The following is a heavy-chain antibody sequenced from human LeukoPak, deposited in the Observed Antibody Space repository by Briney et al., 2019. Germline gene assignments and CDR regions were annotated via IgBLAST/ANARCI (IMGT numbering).Heavy chain of an antibody. CDR1: GASISSYY. Sequence: PSETLSLTCNVSGASISSYYWSWIRQPAGKGLEWIGRIYTSANTNYIPSFKSRATISIDRSKNQFSLNLPSVTAADTAVYYCARDRIWNDAGHDPFDIWGQGTMVTVSS. CDR2: IYTSANT. J-gene: IGHJ3*02. CDR3: ARDRIWNDAGHDPFDI. V-gene: IGHV4-4*07. D-gene: IGHD1-1*01.